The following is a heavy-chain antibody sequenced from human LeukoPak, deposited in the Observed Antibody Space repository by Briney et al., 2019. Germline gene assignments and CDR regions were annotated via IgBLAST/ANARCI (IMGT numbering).Heavy chain of an antibody. J-gene: IGHJ4*02. CDR2: ISYDGSNK. CDR1: GFTFSSYA. V-gene: IGHV3-30-3*01. Sequence: GGSLRLSCAASGFTFSSYAMHWVRQAPGKGLEWVAVISYDGSNKYYADSVKGRFTISRDNSKNTLYLQMSSLRAEDTAVYYCAKAEWKDYKGATFDYWGQGTLVTVSS. D-gene: IGHD4-4*01. CDR3: AKAEWKDYKGATFDY.